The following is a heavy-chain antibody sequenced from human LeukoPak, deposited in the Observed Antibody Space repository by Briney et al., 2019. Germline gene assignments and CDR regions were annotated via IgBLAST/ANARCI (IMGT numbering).Heavy chain of an antibody. CDR2: INPSGGST. D-gene: IGHD3-22*01. CDR3: ARGVDYYDSSGYLV. Sequence: ASVKVSCKASGYSFTSYYMHWVRQALGQGLGGMGIINPSGGSTSYAQNFQGRVTMTRDTSTSTLFMELSSLRSEDTAVYYCARGVDYYDSSGYLVWGQGTLVIVSS. V-gene: IGHV1-46*01. CDR1: GYSFTSYY. J-gene: IGHJ4*02.